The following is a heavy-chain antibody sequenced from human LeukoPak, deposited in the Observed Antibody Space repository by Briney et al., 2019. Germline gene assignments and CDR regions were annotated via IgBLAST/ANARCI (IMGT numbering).Heavy chain of an antibody. V-gene: IGHV3-48*01. CDR2: ISSSSSTI. J-gene: IGHJ6*03. Sequence: GGSLRLSCAASGFTFSSYSMNWVRQAPGKGLEWVSYISSSSSTIYYADSVKGRFTISRDNAKNTLYLQMNSLIAEDTAVYYCARLERGYYYMDVWAKGPRSPSP. D-gene: IGHD3-3*01. CDR1: GFTFSSYS. CDR3: ARLERGYYYMDV.